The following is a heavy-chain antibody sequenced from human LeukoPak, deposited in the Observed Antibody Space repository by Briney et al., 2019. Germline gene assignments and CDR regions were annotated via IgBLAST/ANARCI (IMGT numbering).Heavy chain of an antibody. J-gene: IGHJ4*02. CDR1: GYTLTELS. V-gene: IGHV1-24*01. D-gene: IGHD3-16*01. CDR3: ATGMMPRVDFDY. Sequence: ASVKVSCKVSGYTLTELSMHWVRQAPGKGLEWMGGFDPEDGETIYAQKFQGRVTMTEDTSTDTAYMELSSLRSEDTAVYYCATGMMPRVDFDYWGQGTLVTVSS. CDR2: FDPEDGET.